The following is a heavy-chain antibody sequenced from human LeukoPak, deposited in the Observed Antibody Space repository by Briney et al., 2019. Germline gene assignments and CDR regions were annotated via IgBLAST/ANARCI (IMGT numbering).Heavy chain of an antibody. CDR2: ISSSSSYI. CDR3: ARDRESGLDAFDI. D-gene: IGHD3-10*01. CDR1: GFPFSSYS. Sequence: PGGSLRLSCAASGFPFSSYSMNWFRQAPGKGLGWVSSISSSSSYIYYADSVKGRFTISRDNAKNSLYLQMNSLRAEDTAVYYCARDRESGLDAFDIWGQGTMVTVSS. V-gene: IGHV3-21*01. J-gene: IGHJ3*02.